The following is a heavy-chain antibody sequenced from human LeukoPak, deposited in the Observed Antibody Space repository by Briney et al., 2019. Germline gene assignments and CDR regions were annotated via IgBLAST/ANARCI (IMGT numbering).Heavy chain of an antibody. J-gene: IGHJ4*02. Sequence: GGSLRLSCEASGFRFSDYWMTWVRQAPGKGLEWVANIKEDGREKYYVDSVKGRFTLSKDNAKNSVYLQMNSLGAEDTAVYYCARGWGEKGYCRGGTCNNPQFDYWGKGILVTVPS. CDR2: IKEDGREK. V-gene: IGHV3-7*01. CDR1: GFRFSDYW. CDR3: ARGWGEKGYCRGGTCNNPQFDY. D-gene: IGHD2-15*01.